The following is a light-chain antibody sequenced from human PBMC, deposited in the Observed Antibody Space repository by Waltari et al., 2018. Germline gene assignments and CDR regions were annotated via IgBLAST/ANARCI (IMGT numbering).Light chain of an antibody. J-gene: IGLJ2*01. CDR1: IWGDKY. CDR3: QAWDTSGVV. Sequence: SSELTQPPSVSVSPGQTASIPCSGEIWGDKYACWYQQKAGQSPVLVIYQDTKRPSGIPERFSGSNSGNTATLTISGTQTMDEADYYCQAWDTSGVVFGGGTKLTVL. CDR2: QDT. V-gene: IGLV3-1*01.